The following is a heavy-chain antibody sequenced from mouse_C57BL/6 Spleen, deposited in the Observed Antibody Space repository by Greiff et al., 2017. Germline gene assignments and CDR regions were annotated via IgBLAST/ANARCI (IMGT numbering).Heavy chain of an antibody. D-gene: IGHD4-1*01. J-gene: IGHJ2*01. Sequence: VQLQQSGPELVKPGASVKISCKASGYSFTGYYMNWVKQSPEKSLEWIGEINPSTGGTTYNQKFKAKATLTVDKSSSTAYMQLKSLTSEDSAVYYCARSGGFTGTLFDYWGQGTTLTDSS. CDR3: ARSGGFTGTLFDY. CDR1: GYSFTGYY. CDR2: INPSTGGT. V-gene: IGHV1-42*01.